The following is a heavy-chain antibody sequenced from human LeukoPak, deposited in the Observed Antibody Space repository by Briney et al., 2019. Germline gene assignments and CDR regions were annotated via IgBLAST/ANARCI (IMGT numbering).Heavy chain of an antibody. CDR1: GGSISSGDYY. Sequence: SETLSLTCTVSGGSISSGDYYWSWIRQPPGKGLEWIGYIYYSGSTNYNPSLKSRVTISVDTSKNQFSLKLSSVTAADTAVYYCARHGEDIVLMVYDHWYFDLWGRGTLVTVSS. D-gene: IGHD2-8*01. CDR2: IYYSGST. CDR3: ARHGEDIVLMVYDHWYFDL. V-gene: IGHV4-30-4*01. J-gene: IGHJ2*01.